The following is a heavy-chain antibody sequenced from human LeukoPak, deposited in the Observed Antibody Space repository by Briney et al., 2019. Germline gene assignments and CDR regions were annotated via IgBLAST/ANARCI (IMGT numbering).Heavy chain of an antibody. CDR3: ARRIAAAGSRGAQSGYYYYMDV. J-gene: IGHJ6*03. D-gene: IGHD6-13*01. V-gene: IGHV4-59*02. Sequence: KASETLSLTCTVSGGSVSSYYWSWIRQPPGKGLEWIGYIYYSGSTNYNPSLKSRVTISVDTSKNQFSLKLSSVTAADTAVYYCARRIAAAGSRGAQSGYYYYMDVWGKGTTVTVSS. CDR2: IYYSGST. CDR1: GGSVSSYY.